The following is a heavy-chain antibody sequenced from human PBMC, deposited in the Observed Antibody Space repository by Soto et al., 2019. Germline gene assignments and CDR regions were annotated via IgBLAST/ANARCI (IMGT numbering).Heavy chain of an antibody. CDR3: ARDSSSWSAFDY. V-gene: IGHV4-30-4*01. CDR1: GGSISSGDYY. D-gene: IGHD6-13*01. J-gene: IGHJ4*02. CDR2: IYYSGST. Sequence: KASETLSPTCTVSGGSISSGDYYWSWIRQPPGKGLEWIGYIYYSGSTYYNPSLKSRVTISVDTSKNQFSLKLSSVTAADTAVYYCARDSSSWSAFDYWGQGTLVTVSS.